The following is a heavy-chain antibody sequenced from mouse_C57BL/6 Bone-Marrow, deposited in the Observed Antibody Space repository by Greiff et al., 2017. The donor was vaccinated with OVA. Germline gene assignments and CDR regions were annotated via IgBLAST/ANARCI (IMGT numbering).Heavy chain of an antibody. Sequence: EVHLVESGGGLVQPGGSLKLSCAASGFTFSDYYMYWVRQTPEKRLEWVAYISNGGGSTYYPDTVKGRFTISRDNAKNTLYLQMSRLKSEDTAMYYCARGGGNYVRYWYFDVWGTGTTVTVSS. CDR1: GFTFSDYY. CDR3: ARGGGNYVRYWYFDV. V-gene: IGHV5-12*01. D-gene: IGHD2-1*01. J-gene: IGHJ1*03. CDR2: ISNGGGST.